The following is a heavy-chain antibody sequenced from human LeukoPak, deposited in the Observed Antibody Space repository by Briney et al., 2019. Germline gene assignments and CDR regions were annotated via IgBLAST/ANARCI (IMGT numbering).Heavy chain of an antibody. D-gene: IGHD3-3*01. Sequence: GGSLRLSCAASGFTFSSYAMSWVRQAPGKGLEWVSAISGSGGSTYYADSVKGRFTISRDNSKNTLYLQMNSLRAEDTAVYYCAKVPSLNYDFWSGYYTPMGYWGQGTLVTVSS. V-gene: IGHV3-23*01. CDR2: ISGSGGST. J-gene: IGHJ4*02. CDR1: GFTFSSYA. CDR3: AKVPSLNYDFWSGYYTPMGY.